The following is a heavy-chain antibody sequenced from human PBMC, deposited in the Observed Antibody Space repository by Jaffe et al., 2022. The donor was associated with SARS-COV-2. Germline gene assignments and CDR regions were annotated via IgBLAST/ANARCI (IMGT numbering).Heavy chain of an antibody. CDR1: GFTFSGSN. J-gene: IGHJ2*01. V-gene: IGHV3-73*02. D-gene: IGHD6-6*01. CDR2: ISSKPNNYAT. CDR3: TRYTTSSNWNFDL. Sequence: EVQLVESGGGLVQPGGSLKLSCAASGFTFSGSNLHWVRQASGKGLEWVGRISSKPNNYATAYAASVTGRFTISRDDSKNTAYLQMNSLKTEDTAVYYCTRYTTSSNWNFDLWGRGTLVTVSS.